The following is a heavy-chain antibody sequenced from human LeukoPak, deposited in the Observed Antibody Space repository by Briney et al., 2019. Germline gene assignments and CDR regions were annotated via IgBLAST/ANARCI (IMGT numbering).Heavy chain of an antibody. CDR1: GGSFSGYY. CDR3: ARSITMIVVVAFDI. Sequence: PSETLSLTCAVYGGSFSGYYWSWIRQPPGKGLEWIGEINHSGSTNYNPSLKSRVTISVDTSKNQFSLKLSSVTAADTAVYCCARSITMIVVVAFDIWGQGTMVTVSS. CDR2: INHSGST. J-gene: IGHJ3*02. D-gene: IGHD3-22*01. V-gene: IGHV4-34*01.